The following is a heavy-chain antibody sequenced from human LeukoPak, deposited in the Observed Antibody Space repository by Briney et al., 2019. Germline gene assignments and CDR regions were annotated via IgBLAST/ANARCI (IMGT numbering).Heavy chain of an antibody. CDR3: AGSVLYYYDSSGYPTDY. V-gene: IGHV4-39*01. D-gene: IGHD3-22*01. CDR1: GGSISSSSYY. Sequence: SETLSLTCTVSGGSISSSSYYWGWIRQPPGKGLEWIGSIYYSGSTYYNPSLKSRVTISVDTSKNQFSLKLSSVTAADTAVYYCAGSVLYYYDSSGYPTDYWGQGTLVTVSS. CDR2: IYYSGST. J-gene: IGHJ4*02.